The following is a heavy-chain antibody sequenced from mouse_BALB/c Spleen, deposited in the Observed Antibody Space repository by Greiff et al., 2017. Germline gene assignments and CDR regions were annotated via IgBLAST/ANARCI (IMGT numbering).Heavy chain of an antibody. J-gene: IGHJ3*01. Sequence: EVQLVESGPELVKPGASVKMSCKASGYTFTSYVMHWVKQKPGQGLEWIGYINPYNDGTKYNEKFKGKATLTSDKSSSTAYMELSSLTSEDSAVYYCASVGSSYDWFAYWGQGTLVTVSA. CDR1: GYTFTSYV. V-gene: IGHV1-14*01. CDR3: ASVGSSYDWFAY. D-gene: IGHD1-1*01. CDR2: INPYNDGT.